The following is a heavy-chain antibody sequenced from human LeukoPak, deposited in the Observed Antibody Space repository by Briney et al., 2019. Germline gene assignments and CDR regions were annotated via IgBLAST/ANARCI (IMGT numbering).Heavy chain of an antibody. V-gene: IGHV5-51*01. CDR1: GYSFTSYW. CDR3: ARLEYSSSSYY. CDR2: IYPGDSDT. Sequence: GESXKISFKGSGYSFTSYWIGWVRQRPGKGLEWMGIIYPGDSDTRYSPSFQGQVTTSADKSISTAYLQWSSLKASDTAMYYCARLEYSSSSYYWGQGTLVTVSS. D-gene: IGHD6-6*01. J-gene: IGHJ4*02.